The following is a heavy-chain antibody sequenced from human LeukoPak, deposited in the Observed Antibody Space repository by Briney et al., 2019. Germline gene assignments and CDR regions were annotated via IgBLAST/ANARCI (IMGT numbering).Heavy chain of an antibody. J-gene: IGHJ4*02. CDR1: GFTVSSNY. D-gene: IGHD6-19*01. CDR3: AKGSSSARPYYFDY. CDR2: ITDSGGST. Sequence: GGSLRLSCAASGFTVSSNYMSWVRQAPGKGLECFSAITDSGGSTYHADSVKGRFIISRDNSKNTLYMQMNSLRAEDTAIYYCAKGSSSARPYYFDYWGQGTLVTVSS. V-gene: IGHV3-23*01.